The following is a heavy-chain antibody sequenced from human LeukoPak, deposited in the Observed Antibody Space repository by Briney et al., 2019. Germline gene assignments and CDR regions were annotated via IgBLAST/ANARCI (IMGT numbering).Heavy chain of an antibody. V-gene: IGHV3-20*04. CDR1: GFTFDDHG. J-gene: IGHJ4*02. CDR2: INWKGGTT. CDR3: AREASRRGGSYQGDPYHFDC. Sequence: GGSLRLSCAASGFTFDDHGMNWVRQAPGKGLEWVAGINWKGGTTDYVDSVKGRFTISRDNAKNSLYLQMNSLRAEDTALYYCAREASRRGGSYQGDPYHFDCWGQGTLVTVSS. D-gene: IGHD3-16*02.